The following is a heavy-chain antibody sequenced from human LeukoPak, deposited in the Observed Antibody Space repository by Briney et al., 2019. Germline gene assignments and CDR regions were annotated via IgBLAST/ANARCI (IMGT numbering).Heavy chain of an antibody. D-gene: IGHD2-8*01. Sequence: GASVKLSFTGSGYTFTSYYMHWVRQAPGQGLEWMGIINPSGGSTSYSQKFQVRVTMTMDTSTSTVYMELSSMRSEDTAAYCCARGLMVGDWFDPWGQGTLVTVSS. CDR2: INPSGGST. CDR3: ARGLMVGDWFDP. J-gene: IGHJ5*02. V-gene: IGHV1-46*01. CDR1: GYTFTSYY.